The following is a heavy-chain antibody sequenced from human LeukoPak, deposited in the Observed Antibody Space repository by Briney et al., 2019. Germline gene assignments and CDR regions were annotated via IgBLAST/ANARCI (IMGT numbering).Heavy chain of an antibody. V-gene: IGHV1-24*01. CDR2: FDPEDGET. CDR1: GYTLTELS. Sequence: GASVKVSCKVSGYTLTELSMHWVRQAPGKGLEWMGGFDPEDGETIYAQKFQGRVTITADESTSTAYMELSSLRSEDTAVYYCARGKAPSRYWGQGTLVTVSS. CDR3: ARGKAPSRY. J-gene: IGHJ4*02.